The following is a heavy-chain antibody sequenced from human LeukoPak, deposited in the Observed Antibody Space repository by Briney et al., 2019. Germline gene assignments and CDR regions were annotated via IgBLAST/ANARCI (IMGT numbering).Heavy chain of an antibody. CDR2: INSGGITT. Sequence: GGSLRLSCAASGFSFSSYEMNWVRHAPGEGLQWPSYINSGGITTYYADSLNGRFTISRDNAKTSLYLEMNSLRAEDTAVYYCATKHDYWGQGTLVTVSS. CDR1: GFSFSSYE. CDR3: ATKHDY. V-gene: IGHV3-48*03. J-gene: IGHJ4*02.